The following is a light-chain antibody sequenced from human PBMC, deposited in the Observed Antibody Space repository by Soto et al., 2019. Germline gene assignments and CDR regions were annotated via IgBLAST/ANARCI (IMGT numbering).Light chain of an antibody. V-gene: IGKV3-11*01. CDR1: QSVTTY. J-gene: IGKJ5*01. Sequence: EVLLTQSPATLSLSPGETATLFCRASQSVTTYLAWYQQKPGQPPRLLIYEASNRATGIPARFSGSGSGTDFTLTLSSLEPEDFAVYYCQQRSNWPPAITFGQGTRLEIK. CDR2: EAS. CDR3: QQRSNWPPAIT.